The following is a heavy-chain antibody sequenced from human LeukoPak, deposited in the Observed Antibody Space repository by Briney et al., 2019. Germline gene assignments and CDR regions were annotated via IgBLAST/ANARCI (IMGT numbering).Heavy chain of an antibody. D-gene: IGHD1-26*01. V-gene: IGHV3-15*01. CDR1: GFTFSNAW. CDR3: TTDRGSGYSGSYYFDY. J-gene: IGHJ4*02. CDR2: IKSKTDGGTT. Sequence: PGGSLRLSCAVSGFTFSNAWMSWVRQAPGKGLEWVGRIKSKTDGGTTDHAAPVKGRFTISRDDSKNTLYLQMNSLKTEDTAVYYRTTDRGSGYSGSYYFDYWGQGTLVTVSS.